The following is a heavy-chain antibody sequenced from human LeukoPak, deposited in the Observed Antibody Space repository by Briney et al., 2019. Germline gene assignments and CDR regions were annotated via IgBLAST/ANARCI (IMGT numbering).Heavy chain of an antibody. CDR2: ISAGGDLT. Sequence: QPGGSLRLSCAASGFTFSSYGMSWVRQAPGKGLEWVAAISAGGDLTNYAASVKGRFTISRDSSKNMLYVQVNSLRAEDTAIYYCAKGLISSATYFSYFDYWGQGTLVTVSS. CDR3: AKGLISSATYFSYFDY. D-gene: IGHD1-26*01. J-gene: IGHJ4*02. CDR1: GFTFSSYG. V-gene: IGHV3-23*01.